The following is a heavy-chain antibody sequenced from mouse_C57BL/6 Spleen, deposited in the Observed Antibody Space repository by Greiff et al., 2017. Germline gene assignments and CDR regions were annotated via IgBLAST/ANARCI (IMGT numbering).Heavy chain of an antibody. Sequence: QVQLQQSGAELVRSGTSVKVSCKVSGYALTNYLIEWVKQRPGQGLEWIGVINPGRGGTKYNEKFKGKAPLTAAKSSRTAYMQLSGLTSEDSAVYFCAGQGAMDYWGQGTSVTVSS. J-gene: IGHJ4*01. CDR3: AGQGAMDY. CDR2: INPGRGGT. CDR1: GYALTNYL. V-gene: IGHV1-54*01.